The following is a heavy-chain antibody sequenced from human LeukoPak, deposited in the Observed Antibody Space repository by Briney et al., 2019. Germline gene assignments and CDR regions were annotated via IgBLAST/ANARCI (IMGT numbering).Heavy chain of an antibody. CDR1: GGTFSSYA. V-gene: IGHV1-69*05. CDR2: IIPVFGTT. J-gene: IGHJ6*03. Sequence: SVKVSCKASGGTFSSYAVSWVRLTPGQGLEWLGGIIPVFGTTTYAQKFQAKVTMTTDTSTSTAYMELRSLRSDDTAVYFCARDFPPNYGSDYFYYYMDVWGKGTAVTISS. CDR3: ARDFPPNYGSDYFYYYMDV. D-gene: IGHD3-10*01.